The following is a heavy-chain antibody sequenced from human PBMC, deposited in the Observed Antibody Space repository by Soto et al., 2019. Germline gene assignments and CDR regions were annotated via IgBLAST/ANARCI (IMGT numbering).Heavy chain of an antibody. Sequence: GGSLRLSCAASGFTFSSYAMSWVRQAPGKGLEWVVVIWFSGSNKYYADSVKGRFTISRDNSKNTLYLQMNSLRAEDTALYYCAKDIPKSGWACDHWGQGTLVTVSS. CDR3: AKDIPKSGWACDH. V-gene: IGHV3-33*06. CDR2: IWFSGSNK. J-gene: IGHJ4*02. D-gene: IGHD6-25*01. CDR1: GFTFSSYA.